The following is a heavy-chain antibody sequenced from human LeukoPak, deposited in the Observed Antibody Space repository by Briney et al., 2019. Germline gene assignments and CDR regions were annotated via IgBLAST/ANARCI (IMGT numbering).Heavy chain of an antibody. CDR1: GFTVSSNY. D-gene: IGHD3-10*01. CDR3: AREVFYGSGSYLHY. CDR2: IYSGGST. Sequence: PGGSLRLSCAASGFTVSSNYVTWVRQAPGKGLEWVSAIYSGGSTYYADSVKGRFTISRDNSKNTLYLQMNSLRAEDTAGYYCAREVFYGSGSYLHYWGQGTLVTVSS. J-gene: IGHJ4*02. V-gene: IGHV3-53*01.